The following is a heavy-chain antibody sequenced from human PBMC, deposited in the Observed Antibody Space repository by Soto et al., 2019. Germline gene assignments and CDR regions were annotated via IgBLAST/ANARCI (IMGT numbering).Heavy chain of an antibody. V-gene: IGHV3-33*01. D-gene: IGHD6-19*01. J-gene: IGHJ3*02. Sequence: GSLRLSCAASGFTFIHYVMHWVRQATGKGLEWVAIIWYDGSNKFYADSVKGRFTISRDNSKNTLYLQMNSLRAEDTAVYYCARDRSWVVLVGDAFDIWGQGTMVTVSS. CDR3: ARDRSWVVLVGDAFDI. CDR1: GFTFIHYV. CDR2: IWYDGSNK.